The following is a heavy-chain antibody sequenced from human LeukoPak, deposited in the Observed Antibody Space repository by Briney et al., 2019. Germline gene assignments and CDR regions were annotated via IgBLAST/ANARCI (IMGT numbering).Heavy chain of an antibody. CDR1: GRCLSSSH. D-gene: IGHD3-16*01. CDR3: AMHAGNYGAAFDI. CDR2: IHYSGNI. Sequence: KASDTLSLTCTVSGRCLSSSHGSWIRQPPGKGLEWIGHIHYSGNINYNPSLKSRVTMSLDTSENHSSLKVKSVTAADTTVYYCAMHAGNYGAAFDIWGQGRTVTVSS. J-gene: IGHJ3*02. V-gene: IGHV4-59*07.